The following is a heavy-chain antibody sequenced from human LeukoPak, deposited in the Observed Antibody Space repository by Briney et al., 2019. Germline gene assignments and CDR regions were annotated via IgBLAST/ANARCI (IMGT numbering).Heavy chain of an antibody. V-gene: IGHV3-23*01. Sequence: GGSLRLSCAASGFTFSSYAMSWVRQAPGKGLEWVSAISGSGGSTYYADSVKGRFTISRDNSKNTRYLQMNSLRAEDTAVYYCAKAGPGSLYYYYGMDVWGQGTTVTVSS. J-gene: IGHJ6*02. CDR2: ISGSGGST. CDR1: GFTFSSYA. D-gene: IGHD7-27*01. CDR3: AKAGPGSLYYYYGMDV.